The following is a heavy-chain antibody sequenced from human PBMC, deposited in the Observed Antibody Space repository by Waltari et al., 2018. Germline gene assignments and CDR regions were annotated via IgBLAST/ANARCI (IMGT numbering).Heavy chain of an antibody. Sequence: QVQLQESGPGLVKPSEPLSLTCTVCGGSISSYYWSWIRQPPGKGLEWIGYIYYSGSTNYNPSPKSRVTISVDTSKNQFSLKLSSVTAADTAVYYCARGVPLNGGSGGGFDYWGQGTLVTVSS. CDR3: ARGVPLNGGSGGGFDY. CDR1: GGSISSYY. CDR2: IYYSGST. D-gene: IGHD2-15*01. V-gene: IGHV4-59*01. J-gene: IGHJ4*02.